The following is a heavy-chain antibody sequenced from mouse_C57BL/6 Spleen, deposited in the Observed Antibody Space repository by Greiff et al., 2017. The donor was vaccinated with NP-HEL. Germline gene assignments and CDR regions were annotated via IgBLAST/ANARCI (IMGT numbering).Heavy chain of an antibody. Sequence: EVKLMESGPGLVKPSQSLSLTCSVTGYSITSGYYWNWIRQFPGNKLEWMGYISYDGSNNYNPSLKNRISITRDTSKNQFFLKLNSVTTEDTATYYCARAPGSSYWYFDVWGTGTTVTVSS. CDR3: ARAPGSSYWYFDV. J-gene: IGHJ1*03. CDR2: ISYDGSN. V-gene: IGHV3-6*01. D-gene: IGHD1-1*01. CDR1: GYSITSGYY.